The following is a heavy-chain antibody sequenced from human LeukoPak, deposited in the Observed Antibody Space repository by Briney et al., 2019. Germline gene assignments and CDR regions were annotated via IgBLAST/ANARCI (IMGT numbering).Heavy chain of an antibody. V-gene: IGHV3-66*01. CDR2: VYSNGGT. CDR3: ARRSKVGASLDF. Sequence: GGSLRLTCAASGFTVSNNYMSWVRQAPGKGLEWVSVVYSNGGTYYADSVRGRFTISRDNSKNTLYLRMNSLRAEDTALYYCARRSKVGASLDFWGQGTLVTVSS. D-gene: IGHD1-26*01. J-gene: IGHJ4*02. CDR1: GFTVSNNY.